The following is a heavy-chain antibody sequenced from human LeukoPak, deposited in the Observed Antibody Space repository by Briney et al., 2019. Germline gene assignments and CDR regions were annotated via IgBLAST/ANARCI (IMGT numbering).Heavy chain of an antibody. J-gene: IGHJ4*02. V-gene: IGHV3-23*01. D-gene: IGHD3-3*01. CDR2: ISGSGGST. CDR3: AKDSITIFGVVIIGYFDY. CDR1: GFTFSSYA. Sequence: GGSLRLSXAASGFTFSSYAMSWVRQAPGKGLEWVSAISGSGGSTYYADSVKGRFTISRDNSKNTLYLQMNSLRAEDTAVYYCAKDSITIFGVVIIGYFDYWGQGTLVTVSS.